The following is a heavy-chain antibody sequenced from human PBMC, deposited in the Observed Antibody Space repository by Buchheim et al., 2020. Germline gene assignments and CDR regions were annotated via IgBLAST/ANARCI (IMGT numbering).Heavy chain of an antibody. CDR1: GGSISSCSFY. J-gene: IGHJ5*02. CDR3: ARGYGCNYGWFDP. Sequence: QLQLQESGPGLVKPSETLSLTCTVSGGSISSCSFYWGWIRQPPGKGLEWIGSIYYSGSTYYNPSLKSRVTISVDTSKNQFSLKLSSVTAADTAVYYCARGYGCNYGWFDPWGQGTL. D-gene: IGHD4-23*01. CDR2: IYYSGST. V-gene: IGHV4-39*01.